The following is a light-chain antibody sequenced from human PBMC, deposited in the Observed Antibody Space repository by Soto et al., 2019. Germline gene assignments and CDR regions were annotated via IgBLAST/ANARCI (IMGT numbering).Light chain of an antibody. V-gene: IGKV1-39*01. Sequence: DIQMTQSPSSLSASVGDRVTITCRASQSISSYLNWYQQKPGKAPKLLIYAASSLQSGVPSRFSGSGSGTDFTLTISSLQPEDFATYYCQQSYSTPFTFGPGIKVDI. J-gene: IGKJ3*01. CDR2: AAS. CDR1: QSISSY. CDR3: QQSYSTPFT.